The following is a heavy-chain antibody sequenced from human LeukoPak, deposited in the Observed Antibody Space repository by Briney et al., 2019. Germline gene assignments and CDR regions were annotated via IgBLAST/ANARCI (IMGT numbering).Heavy chain of an antibody. V-gene: IGHV3-23*01. CDR1: GFTFGSYA. CDR3: AKGLGPTHYYYGMDV. CDR2: ISGSGGST. D-gene: IGHD3-9*01. J-gene: IGHJ6*02. Sequence: GGSLRLSCAASGFTFGSYAMSWVRQAPGKGLEWVSAISGSGGSTYYADSVKGRFTISRDNSKNTLYLQMNSLRAEDTAVYYCAKGLGPTHYYYGMDVWGQGTTVTVSS.